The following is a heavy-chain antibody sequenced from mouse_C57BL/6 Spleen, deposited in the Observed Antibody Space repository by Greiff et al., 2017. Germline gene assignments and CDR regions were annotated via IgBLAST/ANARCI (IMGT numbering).Heavy chain of an antibody. CDR3: ARKDYGSSLYYAMDY. Sequence: VKVVESGPGLVQPSQSLSITCTVSGFSLTSYGVHWVRQSPGKGLEWLGVIWSGGSTDYNAAFISRLSISKDNSKSQVFFKMNSLQADDTAIYYCARKDYGSSLYYAMDYWGQGTSVTVSS. D-gene: IGHD1-1*01. J-gene: IGHJ4*01. V-gene: IGHV2-2*01. CDR1: GFSLTSYG. CDR2: IWSGGST.